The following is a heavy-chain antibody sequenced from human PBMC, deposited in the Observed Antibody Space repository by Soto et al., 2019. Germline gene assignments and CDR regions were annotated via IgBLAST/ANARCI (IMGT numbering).Heavy chain of an antibody. CDR1: GFTFSSYG. CDR3: ARDLYSSPFGRFDP. D-gene: IGHD3-22*01. J-gene: IGHJ5*02. V-gene: IGHV3-33*01. Sequence: QVQLVESGGGVVQPGRSLRLSCAASGFTFSSYGMHWVRQAPGKGLEWVAVIWYDGSNKYYADSVKGRFTISRDNSKNTLYLQMNSLRAEDTAVYYCARDLYSSPFGRFDPWGQGTLVIVSS. CDR2: IWYDGSNK.